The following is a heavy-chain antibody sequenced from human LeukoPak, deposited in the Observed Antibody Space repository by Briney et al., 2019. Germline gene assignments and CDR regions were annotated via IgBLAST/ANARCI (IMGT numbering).Heavy chain of an antibody. CDR2: IGTAGYT. Sequence: GGSLRLSCEVSGFTFDNNDMHWVRQTTGKGLEWVSAIGTAGYTYYADSVRGRFTITRDNAKQSLYLQMNSLRVEDTAVYHCVRQPDSARYGFDYWGRGTQVTVSS. CDR1: GFTFDNND. V-gene: IGHV3-13*01. J-gene: IGHJ4*02. D-gene: IGHD1-14*01. CDR3: VRQPDSARYGFDY.